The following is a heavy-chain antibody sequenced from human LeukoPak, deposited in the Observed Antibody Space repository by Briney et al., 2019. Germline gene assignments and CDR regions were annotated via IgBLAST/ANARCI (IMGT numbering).Heavy chain of an antibody. CDR3: ARDLGNYYGSGSPDY. J-gene: IGHJ4*02. Sequence: ASVKVSCKASGYTFTGYYMHWVRQAPGQGLEWMGRINPNSGGTNYAQKFQGRVTMTRDTSISTAYMELSRLRSDDTAVYYCARDLGNYYGSGSPDYWDQGTLVTVSS. D-gene: IGHD3-10*01. V-gene: IGHV1-2*06. CDR2: INPNSGGT. CDR1: GYTFTGYY.